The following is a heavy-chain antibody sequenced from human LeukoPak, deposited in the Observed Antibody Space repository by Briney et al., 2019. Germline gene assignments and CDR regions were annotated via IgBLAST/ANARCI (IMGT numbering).Heavy chain of an antibody. V-gene: IGHV3-30*18. CDR2: ISYDGSNK. CDR3: AKDNYGMDV. CDR1: GLTFSSYG. Sequence: PGRSLRLSCAASGLTFSSYGMHWVRQAPGKGLEWVAVISYDGSNKYYADSVKGRFTISRDNSKNTLYLQMNSLRAEDTAVYYCAKDNYGMDVWGQGTTVTVSS. J-gene: IGHJ6*02.